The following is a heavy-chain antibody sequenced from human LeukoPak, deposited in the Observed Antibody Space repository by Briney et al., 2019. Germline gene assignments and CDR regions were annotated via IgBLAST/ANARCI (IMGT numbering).Heavy chain of an antibody. CDR1: GYSISSGYY. Sequence: SETLSLTCSVSGYSISSGYYWGWIRQPPGKGLEWIGSIYDRGSTYYNPSLKSRVTISVDTSKNQFSLKLSSVTAADTAVYYCAISDNAFDIWGQGTMVTVSS. CDR2: IYDRGST. D-gene: IGHD3-16*02. J-gene: IGHJ3*02. CDR3: AISDNAFDI. V-gene: IGHV4-38-2*02.